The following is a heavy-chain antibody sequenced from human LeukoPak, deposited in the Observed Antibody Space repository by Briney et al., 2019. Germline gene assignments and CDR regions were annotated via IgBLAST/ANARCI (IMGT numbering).Heavy chain of an antibody. Sequence: ASVKVSCKASGYTFTSYYMHWVRQAPGKGLEWMGGFDPEDGETMYAQKFQGRVTMTEDTSTDTVYMALNSLRSDDTAVYYCATAGIVGATYYGMDVWGQGTTVTVSS. J-gene: IGHJ6*02. CDR1: GYTFTSYY. V-gene: IGHV1-24*01. D-gene: IGHD1-26*01. CDR2: FDPEDGET. CDR3: ATAGIVGATYYGMDV.